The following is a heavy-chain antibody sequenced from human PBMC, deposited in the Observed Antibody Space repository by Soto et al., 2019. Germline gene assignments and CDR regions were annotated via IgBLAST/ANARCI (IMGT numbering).Heavy chain of an antibody. CDR2: ISGSAIST. CDR1: GFSFTKYA. J-gene: IGHJ4*01. CDR3: VNWNDEDVD. D-gene: IGHD1-1*01. V-gene: IGHV3-23*01. Sequence: EVHLLESGGDLVQPGGPLRLSCVAPGFSFTKYAMTWVRQAPGKGLEWVATISGSAISTEYADSVKGRFTISRDNSKNTLFLQMQSLRAEDTATYYCVNWNDEDVDWGQGTLVAVSS.